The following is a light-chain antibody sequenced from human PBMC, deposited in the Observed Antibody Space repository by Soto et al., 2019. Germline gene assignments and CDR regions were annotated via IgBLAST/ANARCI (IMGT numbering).Light chain of an antibody. V-gene: IGKV3-15*01. CDR3: QQHKQGPLT. CDR2: GAS. J-gene: IGKJ5*01. Sequence: EIVVTQSKATLSVSPGERATLSCRASQSVSSNLAWYQQKPGQAPRLLIYGASTRATGIPARFSGSGSGTEFTLTSSSLQSEDLAVYYCQQHKQGPLTCRHGTRLE. CDR1: QSVSSN.